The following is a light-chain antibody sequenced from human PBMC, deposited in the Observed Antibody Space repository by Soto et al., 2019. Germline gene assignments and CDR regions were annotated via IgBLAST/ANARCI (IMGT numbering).Light chain of an antibody. CDR2: DVS. J-gene: IGLJ2*01. Sequence: QSALTQPASVSGSPGQSITISCTGTNSDVGGYNYVSWYQHHPGKAPKLMIYDVSNRPSGVSNRFSGSKSGNTASLTISGLQAEDEADYYCSSYTTSTILVVFGGGTTVTVL. CDR1: NSDVGGYNY. V-gene: IGLV2-14*03. CDR3: SSYTTSTILVV.